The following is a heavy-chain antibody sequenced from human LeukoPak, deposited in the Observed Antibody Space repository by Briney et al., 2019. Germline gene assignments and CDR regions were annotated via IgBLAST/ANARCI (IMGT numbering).Heavy chain of an antibody. CDR2: MNQDGSEK. CDR3: ARVSGSSGLKY. Sequence: GGSLRLSCTAPGFTFSNYWMSWVRQAPGKGLEWVATMNQDGSEKHYVDSVKGRFTISRDNASNSLYLQMNSLRVGDTAVYYCARVSGSSGLKYWGQGTLVTVSS. D-gene: IGHD6-19*01. J-gene: IGHJ4*02. V-gene: IGHV3-7*01. CDR1: GFTFSNYW.